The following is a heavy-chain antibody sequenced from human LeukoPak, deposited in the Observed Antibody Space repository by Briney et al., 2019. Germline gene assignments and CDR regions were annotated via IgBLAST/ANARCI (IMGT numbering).Heavy chain of an antibody. CDR2: IYHSGST. D-gene: IGHD6-13*01. Sequence: SETLSLTCTVSGYSISSGYYWGWIRQPPGKGLEWIGSIYHSGSTYYNPSLKSRVTISVDTSKNQFSLKLSSVTAADTAVYYCAREFSSSWLLDYWGQGTLVTVSS. CDR3: AREFSSSWLLDY. CDR1: GYSISSGYY. J-gene: IGHJ4*02. V-gene: IGHV4-38-2*02.